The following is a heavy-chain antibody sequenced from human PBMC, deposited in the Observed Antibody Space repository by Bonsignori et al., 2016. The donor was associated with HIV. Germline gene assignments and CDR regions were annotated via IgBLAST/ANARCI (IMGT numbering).Heavy chain of an antibody. Sequence: VRQAPGKGLEWVSAISGSGGSTYYADSVKGRFTISRDNSKNTLYLQMNSLRAEDTAVYYCAKMGGYDFWSGTIDYWGQGTLVTVSS. D-gene: IGHD3-3*01. V-gene: IGHV3-23*01. J-gene: IGHJ4*02. CDR3: AKMGGYDFWSGTIDY. CDR2: ISGSGGST.